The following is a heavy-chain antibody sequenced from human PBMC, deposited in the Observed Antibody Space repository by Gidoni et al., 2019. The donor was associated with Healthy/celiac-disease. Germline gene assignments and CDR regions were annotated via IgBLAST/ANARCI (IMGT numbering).Heavy chain of an antibody. CDR3: AKDDGSYYYGMDV. V-gene: IGHV3-23*01. CDR2: ISGSGGST. Sequence: EVQLLESGGGLVQPGGSLRLSCAASGFPFSSYAMSWVRQAPGKGLEWVSAISGSGGSTYYADSVKGRFTISRDNSKNTLYLQMNSLRAEDTAVYYCAKDDGSYYYGMDVWGQGTTVTVSS. J-gene: IGHJ6*02. CDR1: GFPFSSYA.